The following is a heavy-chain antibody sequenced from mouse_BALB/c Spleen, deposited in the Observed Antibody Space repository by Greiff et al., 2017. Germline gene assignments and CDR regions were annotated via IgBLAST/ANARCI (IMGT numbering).Heavy chain of an antibody. CDR2: ISNGGGST. V-gene: IGHV5-12-2*01. Sequence: EVQLVESGGGLVQPGGSLKLSCAASGFTFSSYTMSWVRQTPEKRLEWVAYISNGGGSTYYPDTVKGRFTISRDNAKNTLYLQMSSLKSEDTAMYYCARHVGGGNYWFAYWGQGTLVTVSA. J-gene: IGHJ3*01. CDR3: ARHVGGGNYWFAY. D-gene: IGHD2-1*01. CDR1: GFTFSSYT.